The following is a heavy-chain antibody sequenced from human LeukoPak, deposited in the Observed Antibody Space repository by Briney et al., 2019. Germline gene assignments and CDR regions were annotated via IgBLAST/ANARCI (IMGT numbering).Heavy chain of an antibody. CDR3: ARDESASYYYDTSDDQH. Sequence: GASVNVSCKASGYTFTGYYMHWVRQPPGQGLEWMGWINPNSGGTNYAQNFRARLTMTRDTSISTAYMELSRLRSDDTAVYYCARDESASYYYDTSDDQHWGQGALVSASS. V-gene: IGHV1-2*02. CDR1: GYTFTGYY. CDR2: INPNSGGT. D-gene: IGHD3-22*01. J-gene: IGHJ1*01.